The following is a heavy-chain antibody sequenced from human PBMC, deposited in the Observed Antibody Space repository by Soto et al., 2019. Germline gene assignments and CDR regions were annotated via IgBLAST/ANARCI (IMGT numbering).Heavy chain of an antibody. CDR3: AKNYYFDS. J-gene: IGHJ4*02. CDR2: IHGSGST. V-gene: IGHV3-23*01. CDR1: GFSFNSYA. Sequence: EVHLLESGGGLIQPGGSLRLSCAASGFSFNSYAMSWVRQAPGKGLEWVPSIHGSGSTYYVDSVKGRFIISRDNSKNTLDLQMNSLRVEDTAVYYCAKNYYFDSWGQGTLVTVSS.